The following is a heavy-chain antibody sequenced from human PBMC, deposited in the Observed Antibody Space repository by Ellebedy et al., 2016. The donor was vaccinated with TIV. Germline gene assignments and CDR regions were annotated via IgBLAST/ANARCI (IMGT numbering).Heavy chain of an antibody. CDR2: INHSGST. J-gene: IGHJ4*02. D-gene: IGHD2-2*01. V-gene: IGHV4-34*01. CDR1: GGSFSGYY. Sequence: GSLRLSXAVSGGSFSGYYWSWIRQPPGKGLEWIGEINHSGSTNYNPSLKSRVTISVDTSKNQLPLKLSSVTAADTAVYYCARGRPAANGIDYWGQGTLVTVSS. CDR3: ARGRPAANGIDY.